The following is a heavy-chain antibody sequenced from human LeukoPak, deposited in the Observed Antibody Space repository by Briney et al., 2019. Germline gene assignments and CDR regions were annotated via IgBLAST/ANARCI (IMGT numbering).Heavy chain of an antibody. CDR2: ISVYNAIT. J-gene: IGHJ6*02. CDR1: GYAFTSDG. Sequence: ASVKVSCKASGYAFTSDGTNWVRQAPGQGLEWMGWISVYNAITSYAQKFQGRVTITTDTSTSTAYMELRCLRSDDTAVYYCARDLTKNTVFGLKGTVDVWGQGTTVTVSS. D-gene: IGHD3-3*01. CDR3: ARDLTKNTVFGLKGTVDV. V-gene: IGHV1-18*01.